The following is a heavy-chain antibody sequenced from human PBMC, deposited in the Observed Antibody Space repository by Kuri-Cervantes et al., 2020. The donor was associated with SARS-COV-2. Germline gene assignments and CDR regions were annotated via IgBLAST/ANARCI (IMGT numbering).Heavy chain of an antibody. CDR3: ARDRVLGLEGGMDV. Sequence: GESLKISCAASGFTFSSYAMSWVRQAPGKGLEWVSAISGSGGSTYYADSVKGRFTISRDNSKNTLYLQMNSLRAEDTAVYYCARDRVLGLEGGMDVWGQGTTVTVSS. J-gene: IGHJ6*02. V-gene: IGHV3-23*01. CDR2: ISGSGGST. D-gene: IGHD3-3*02. CDR1: GFTFSSYA.